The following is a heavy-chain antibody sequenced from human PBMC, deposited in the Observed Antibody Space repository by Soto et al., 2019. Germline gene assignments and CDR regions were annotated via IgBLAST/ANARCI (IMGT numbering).Heavy chain of an antibody. CDR2: IHSGGTT. CDR1: GGFISSSSSS. Sequence: QLQLQESGPGLVKPSETLSLACTVAGGFISSSSSSWGWIRQSPGKGLEWIANIHSGGTTYYNSSLKSRVIISVDTSKDQFSLWVSSVTAADTAVYYCARLLTPAFGRDYFDHWGQGTLVIVSS. CDR3: ARLLTPAFGRDYFDH. V-gene: IGHV4-39*01. J-gene: IGHJ4*02. D-gene: IGHD3-10*01.